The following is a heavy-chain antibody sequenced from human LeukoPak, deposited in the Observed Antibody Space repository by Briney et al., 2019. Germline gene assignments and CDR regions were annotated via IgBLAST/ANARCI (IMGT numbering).Heavy chain of an antibody. D-gene: IGHD3-3*01. J-gene: IGHJ6*03. CDR3: ARTYYDFWSGSSLGMDV. Sequence: GGSLRLSCAASGFTFSSYGMHWVRQAPGKGLEWVAVISYDGSNKYYADSVKGRFTISRDNSKNTLYLQMSSLRSEDTAVYYCARTYYDFWSGSSLGMDVWGKGTTVTVSS. V-gene: IGHV3-30*03. CDR1: GFTFSSYG. CDR2: ISYDGSNK.